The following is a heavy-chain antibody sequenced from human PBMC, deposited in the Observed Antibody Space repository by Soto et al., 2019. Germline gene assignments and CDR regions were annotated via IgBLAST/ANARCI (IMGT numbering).Heavy chain of an antibody. CDR3: AREGRDGYNFAFDI. Sequence: PGGSLRLSCAASGFTVSSKYMSWVRQAPGKGLEWVSVIYSGGSTYNADSVKGRFTISRDNSKNTLHLQMNSLRAEDTAVYYCAREGRDGYNFAFDIWGQGTTVTVSS. CDR1: GFTVSSKY. J-gene: IGHJ3*02. D-gene: IGHD5-12*01. CDR2: IYSGGST. V-gene: IGHV3-53*01.